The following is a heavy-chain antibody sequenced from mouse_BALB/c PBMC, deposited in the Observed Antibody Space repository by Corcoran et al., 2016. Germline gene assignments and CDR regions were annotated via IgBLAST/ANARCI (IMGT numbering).Heavy chain of an antibody. D-gene: IGHD4-1*01. CDR2: IFPGSGST. V-gene: IGHV1-9*01. CDR3: ARTWDWFSGV. J-gene: IGHJ1*01. CDR1: GYTCNTYW. Sequence: QVELQQPGVELMKPGASVKLSSKASGYTCNTYWIEWVKQRPGHGLDWIGEIFPGSGSTNYNEKFKGKDTMTTDTSSNTAYMQLNSLTSDDSAVYFCARTWDWFSGVWGAGTTVTVSS.